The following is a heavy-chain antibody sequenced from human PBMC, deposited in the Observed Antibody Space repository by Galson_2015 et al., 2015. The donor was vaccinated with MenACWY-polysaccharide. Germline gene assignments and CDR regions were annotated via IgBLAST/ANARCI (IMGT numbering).Heavy chain of an antibody. J-gene: IGHJ5*02. Sequence: SLRLSCAASGFTFSNAWMSWVRQAPGKGLEWVGRIKSKTDGGTTDYAAPVKGRFTISRDDSKNTLYLQMNSLKAEDTAVYYCTTEPNTVWFDPWGQGTLVTVSS. CDR3: TTEPNTVWFDP. CDR1: GFTFSNAW. CDR2: IKSKTDGGTT. D-gene: IGHD4-11*01. V-gene: IGHV3-15*01.